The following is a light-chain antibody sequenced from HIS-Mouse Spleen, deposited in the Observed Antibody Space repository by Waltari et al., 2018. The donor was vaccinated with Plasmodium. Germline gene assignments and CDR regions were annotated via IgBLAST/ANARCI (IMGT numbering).Light chain of an antibody. CDR3: SSYTSSSTLNYV. J-gene: IGLJ1*01. CDR2: DVS. V-gene: IGLV2-14*03. Sequence: QSALTQPASVSGSPGQSITISCTGTSSDVGGYHYVSWYQQHPSKAPKLMIYDVSNRASGVSNRCSGSKSGNTASLTISGLQAEDEADYYCSSYTSSSTLNYVFGTGTKVTVL. CDR1: SSDVGGYHY.